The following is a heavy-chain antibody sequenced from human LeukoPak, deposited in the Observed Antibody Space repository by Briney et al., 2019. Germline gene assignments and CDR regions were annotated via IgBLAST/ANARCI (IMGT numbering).Heavy chain of an antibody. Sequence: GASVKVSCKASGYTFTSYGISWVRQAPGQGLEWMGWISAYNGNTNYAQKLQGRVTMTTDTSTSTAYMELRSLRSDDTAVYYCARDFLSANYYDSSGPLDYWGQGTLVTVSS. CDR1: GYTFTSYG. CDR3: ARDFLSANYYDSSGPLDY. V-gene: IGHV1-18*01. J-gene: IGHJ4*02. D-gene: IGHD3-22*01. CDR2: ISAYNGNT.